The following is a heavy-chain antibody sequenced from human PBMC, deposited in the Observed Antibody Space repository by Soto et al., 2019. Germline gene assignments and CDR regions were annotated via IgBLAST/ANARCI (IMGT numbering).Heavy chain of an antibody. J-gene: IGHJ3*02. CDR2: MNPNSGNT. V-gene: IGHV1-8*01. Sequence: ASVKVSCKASGYTFTSYDINWVRQATVQGLEWMGWMNPNSGNTGYAQKFQGRVTMTRNTSISTAYMELSSLRSEDTAVYYCAREIFGSAVAGTYAFDIWGQGTRVTVSS. CDR1: GYTFTSYD. CDR3: AREIFGSAVAGTYAFDI. D-gene: IGHD6-19*01.